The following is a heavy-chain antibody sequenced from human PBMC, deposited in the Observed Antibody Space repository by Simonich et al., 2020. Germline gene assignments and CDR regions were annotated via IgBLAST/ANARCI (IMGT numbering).Heavy chain of an antibody. CDR2: IIAYNGNT. CDR1: GYTFTSYG. V-gene: IGHV1-18*01. CDR3: ARASRGTWWYYYFDY. D-gene: IGHD2-15*01. Sequence: QVQLVQSGAEVKKPGASVKVSCKASGYTFTSYGISWVRQAPGKGLEWMGRIIAYNGNTNYAQKLQGRVTMTTDTATSTAYMGLRSLRSDDTAVYYCARASRGTWWYYYFDYWGQGTLVTVSS. J-gene: IGHJ4*02.